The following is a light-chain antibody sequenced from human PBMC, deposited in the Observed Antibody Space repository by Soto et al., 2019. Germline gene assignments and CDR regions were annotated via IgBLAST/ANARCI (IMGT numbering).Light chain of an antibody. V-gene: IGKV3D-15*01. CDR3: QQYNSYSPLT. J-gene: IGKJ4*01. CDR2: GAS. Sequence: ETVLTQSPATLSVSPGERATLSCRASQSVSSNLAWYQQKPGQAPRLLIYGASSRATGIPDRFSGSGSGTDFTLPISSLQPDDFATYYCQQYNSYSPLTFGGGTKVDIK. CDR1: QSVSSN.